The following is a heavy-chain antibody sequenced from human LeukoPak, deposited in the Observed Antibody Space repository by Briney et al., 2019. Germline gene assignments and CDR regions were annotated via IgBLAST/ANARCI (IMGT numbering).Heavy chain of an antibody. D-gene: IGHD6-19*01. Sequence: GGSLRLSCAASGFTCSSYWMSWVRQAPGKGLEWVANIKQDGSEKYYVDSVKGRFTISRDNAKNSLYLQMNSLRAEDTAVYYCARIRRGWSQNWDYWGQGTLVTVSS. J-gene: IGHJ4*02. CDR1: GFTCSSYW. V-gene: IGHV3-7*01. CDR2: IKQDGSEK. CDR3: ARIRRGWSQNWDY.